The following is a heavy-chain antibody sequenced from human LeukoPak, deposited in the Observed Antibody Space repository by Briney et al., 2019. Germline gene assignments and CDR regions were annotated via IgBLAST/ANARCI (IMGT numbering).Heavy chain of an antibody. J-gene: IGHJ3*02. Sequence: GGSLRLSCAASGFTFSSYSMNWVRQAPGKGLEWVSSISSSSSYIYYADSVKGRFTISRDNAKNSLYLQMNSLRAEDTAVYYCARGTERGDAFDIWGQGTMVTVSS. CDR1: GFTFSSYS. CDR2: ISSSSSYI. V-gene: IGHV3-21*01. D-gene: IGHD2-2*01. CDR3: ARGTERGDAFDI.